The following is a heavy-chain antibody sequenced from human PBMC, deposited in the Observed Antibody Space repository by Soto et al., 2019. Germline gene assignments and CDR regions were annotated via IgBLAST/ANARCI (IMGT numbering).Heavy chain of an antibody. CDR1: GFSFNSYG. CDR2: IWYDGSNK. D-gene: IGHD1-1*01. V-gene: IGHV3-33*01. J-gene: IGHJ3*02. Sequence: QVQLVESGGGVVQPGRSLRLSCAASGFSFNSYGMHWVRQAPGKGLEWVAVIWYDGSNKYYADSVKGRFTISRDNSKNTLYRQMNSLRAEDTAVYYCARDTTGAFDIWGQGTMVTVSS. CDR3: ARDTTGAFDI.